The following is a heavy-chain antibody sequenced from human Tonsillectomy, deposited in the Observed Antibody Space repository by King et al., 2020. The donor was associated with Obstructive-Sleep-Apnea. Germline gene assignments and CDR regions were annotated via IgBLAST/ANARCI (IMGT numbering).Heavy chain of an antibody. CDR2: ISWNSGTI. V-gene: IGHV3-9*01. J-gene: IGHJ1*01. Sequence: DGQLVQSGGGLVQPGRSLRLSCAASGFTFDDYGMHWVRQAPGKGLEWVSFISWNSGTIGYADSVKGRFIISRDNAKHSLYLQMNSLRTEDTALYYCARGAHSSSWRWGQGTLVTVSS. D-gene: IGHD6-13*01. CDR3: ARGAHSSSWR. CDR1: GFTFDDYG.